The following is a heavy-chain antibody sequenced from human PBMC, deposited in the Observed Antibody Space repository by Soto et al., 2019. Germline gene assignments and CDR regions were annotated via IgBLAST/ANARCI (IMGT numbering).Heavy chain of an antibody. Sequence: EVQMEESGGGLVKPGGSLRLSCVASGFTFGSHSMYWVRQAPGKGLEWVSSISGSSDYIFYADSVKGRFTISRDNARNSLYLQMDSLRAEDTAVYYCGIGGIIVVGAASPPLDQWGQGTLVTVSS. V-gene: IGHV3-21*01. J-gene: IGHJ4*02. D-gene: IGHD2-15*01. CDR3: GIGGIIVVGAASPPLDQ. CDR2: ISGSSDYI. CDR1: GFTFGSHS.